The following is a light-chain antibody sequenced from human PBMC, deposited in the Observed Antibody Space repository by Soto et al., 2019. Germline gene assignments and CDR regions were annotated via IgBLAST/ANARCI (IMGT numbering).Light chain of an antibody. Sequence: EIVLTQSPATLSLSPGERATLSCRASQSRNRHLAWYRQKPGQAPRLLIYDASNRATGIPARFSGSGSGTDFTLTISSLEPEDFGVYYCQQRSNWPPVTFGGGTKVEIK. CDR2: DAS. J-gene: IGKJ4*01. CDR1: QSRNRH. V-gene: IGKV3-11*01. CDR3: QQRSNWPPVT.